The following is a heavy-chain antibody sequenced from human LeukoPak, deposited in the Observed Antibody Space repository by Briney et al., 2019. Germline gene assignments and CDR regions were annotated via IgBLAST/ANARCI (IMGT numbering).Heavy chain of an antibody. V-gene: IGHV4-59*01. CDR3: ARGDIVVVVAAISPADAFDI. J-gene: IGHJ3*02. CDR1: GGSISSYY. Sequence: SETLSLTCTVSGGSISSYYWSWIRQPPGRGLEWIGYIYYSGSTNYNPSLKSRVTISVDTSKNQFSLKLSSVTAADTAVYYCARGDIVVVVAAISPADAFDIWGQGTMVTVSS. D-gene: IGHD2-15*01. CDR2: IYYSGST.